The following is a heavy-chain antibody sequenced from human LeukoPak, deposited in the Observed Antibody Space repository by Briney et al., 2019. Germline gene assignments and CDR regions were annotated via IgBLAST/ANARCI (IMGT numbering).Heavy chain of an antibody. CDR1: VFIFSKFW. CDR3: ARDPGLHLWFGDALDV. CDR2: IKPDGGEK. J-gene: IGHJ3*01. Sequence: RGALRLSRAASVFIFSKFWMTWVRQARGRGLEWVAHIKPDGGEKYYVESGKSLFTISRDNAKKSQYLQMNSQRADDSAVYYCARDPGLHLWFGDALDVWGQGTKVTVSS. V-gene: IGHV3-7*01. D-gene: IGHD5-18*01.